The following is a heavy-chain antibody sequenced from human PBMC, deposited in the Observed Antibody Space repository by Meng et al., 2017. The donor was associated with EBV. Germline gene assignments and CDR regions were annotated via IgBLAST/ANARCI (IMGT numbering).Heavy chain of an antibody. CDR1: GGAFRYYA. CDR2: FLTRLGAP. J-gene: IGHJ4*02. Sequence: VKLVHCAGEVTKSWSLVKVSCKTSGGAFRYYAISWVGKARGQGLEWLGGFLTRLGAPNYAQKFHGRVKITEDESTSTNYMDLSSLRSEDTAIYYCASESGRGYTPDYWGQGTLVTVSS. CDR3: ASESGRGYTPDY. V-gene: IGHV1-69*01. D-gene: IGHD3-10*01.